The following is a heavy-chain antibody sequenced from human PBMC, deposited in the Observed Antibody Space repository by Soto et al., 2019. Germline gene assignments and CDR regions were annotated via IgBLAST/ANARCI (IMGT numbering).Heavy chain of an antibody. CDR3: ARGGVSTRTFDY. Sequence: GESLKISCKGSGYNFAGYWIAWVRQMPGKGLELLGIIYPSDSDTRYRPPFQGQVTISADKSISSAYLQWSSLRASDTAMYYCARGGVSTRTFDYWGQGTPVTV. CDR2: IYPSDSDT. J-gene: IGHJ4*02. V-gene: IGHV5-51*01. CDR1: GYNFAGYW. D-gene: IGHD3-3*01.